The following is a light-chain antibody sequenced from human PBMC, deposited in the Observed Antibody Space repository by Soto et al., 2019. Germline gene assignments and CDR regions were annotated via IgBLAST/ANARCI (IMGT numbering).Light chain of an antibody. Sequence: DIHMTQSPSTLSASVGDRVTITCRASQSISSWLAWYQQKPGKAPKLLIYDASSLQSGVPSRFSGSGSGTDFTLTISSLQPEDFATYYCQQSYSTPTFGQGTRLEIK. V-gene: IGKV1-39*01. CDR3: QQSYSTPT. CDR1: QSISSW. J-gene: IGKJ5*01. CDR2: DAS.